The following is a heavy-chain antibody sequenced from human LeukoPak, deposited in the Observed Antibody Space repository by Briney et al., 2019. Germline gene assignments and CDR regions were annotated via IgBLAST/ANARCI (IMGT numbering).Heavy chain of an antibody. J-gene: IGHJ4*02. D-gene: IGHD3-10*01. CDR1: GYTFTSYD. V-gene: IGHV1-8*01. CDR3: ARGAILWFRESFDY. Sequence: ASVKVSCKASGYTFTSYDINWVRQASGRGLEWMGWMNPKSGNTGYAQKFQGRVTMTRNTSISTAYMELSSLRSEDTAVYYCARGAILWFRESFDYWGQGTLVTVSS. CDR2: MNPKSGNT.